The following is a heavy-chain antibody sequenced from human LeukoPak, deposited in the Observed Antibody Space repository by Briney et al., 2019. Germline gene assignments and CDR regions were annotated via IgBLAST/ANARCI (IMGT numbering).Heavy chain of an antibody. CDR3: ARRRTQWLVLDYYYGMDV. J-gene: IGHJ6*02. Sequence: SETLSLTCAVYGGSFSGYYWSWIRQPPGKGLEWIGEINHSGSTNYYPSLKSRVTISVDTSKNQFSLKLSSVTAADTAVYYCARRRTQWLVLDYYYGMDVWGQGTTVTVSS. V-gene: IGHV4-34*01. CDR1: GGSFSGYY. D-gene: IGHD6-19*01. CDR2: INHSGST.